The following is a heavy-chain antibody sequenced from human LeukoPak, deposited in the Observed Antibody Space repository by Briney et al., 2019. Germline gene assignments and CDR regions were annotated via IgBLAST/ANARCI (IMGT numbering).Heavy chain of an antibody. Sequence: PGGSLRLSCAASGSTFSSYSMNWVRQAPGKGLEWISYIGISSGNTKYADSVKGRFTISGDKAKNSLYLQMNSLRVEDTAVYYCARDTKYAFDNWGQGTLVTVSS. CDR2: IGISSGNT. D-gene: IGHD2-2*01. CDR1: GSTFSSYS. V-gene: IGHV3-48*01. J-gene: IGHJ4*02. CDR3: ARDTKYAFDN.